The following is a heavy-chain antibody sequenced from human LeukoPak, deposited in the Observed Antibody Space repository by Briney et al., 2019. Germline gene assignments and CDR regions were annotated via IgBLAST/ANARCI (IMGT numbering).Heavy chain of an antibody. J-gene: IGHJ5*02. CDR1: GGSISSYY. CDR2: IYYSGST. V-gene: IGHV4-59*08. Sequence: SETLSLTCTVSGGSISSYYCSWIRQPPGKGLEWIGYIYYSGSTNYNPSLKSRVTISVDTSKNQFSLKLSSVTAADTAVYYCARDGGGRDCSGGSCYPRPYNWFDPWGQGTLVTVSS. D-gene: IGHD2-15*01. CDR3: ARDGGGRDCSGGSCYPRPYNWFDP.